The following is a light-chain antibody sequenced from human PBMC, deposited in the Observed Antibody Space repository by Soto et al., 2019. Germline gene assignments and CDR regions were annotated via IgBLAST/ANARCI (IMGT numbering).Light chain of an antibody. CDR1: QSVSSY. CDR3: QQRSDWLLT. Sequence: EIVLTQSPGTLSLSPGERATLCCRASQSVSSYLAWYQQKPGQAPRLLIYDASNRATGIPARFSGSGSGTDFTLTISSLEPEDFAVYYCQQRSDWLLTFGGGTKVDIK. V-gene: IGKV3-11*01. J-gene: IGKJ4*01. CDR2: DAS.